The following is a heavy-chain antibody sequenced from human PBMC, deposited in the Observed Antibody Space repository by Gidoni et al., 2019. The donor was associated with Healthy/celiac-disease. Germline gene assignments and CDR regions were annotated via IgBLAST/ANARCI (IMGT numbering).Heavy chain of an antibody. D-gene: IGHD6-13*01. CDR2: IKQEGSEK. CDR1: GFTFSRYW. CDR3: ARDHGYSSSWYDGDY. J-gene: IGHJ4*02. Sequence: EVQLVESGGGLVQPGGSLRLSCAASGFTFSRYWMSWVRQAPGKGLEWGANIKQEGSEKYYVDSVKGRFTISRDNAKNSLYLQMNSLRAEDTAVYYCARDHGYSSSWYDGDYWGQGTLVTVSS. V-gene: IGHV3-7*01.